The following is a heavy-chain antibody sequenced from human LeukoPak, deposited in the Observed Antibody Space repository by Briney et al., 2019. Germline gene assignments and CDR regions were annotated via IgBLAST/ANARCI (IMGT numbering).Heavy chain of an antibody. V-gene: IGHV3-30*03. J-gene: IGHJ4*02. D-gene: IGHD3/OR15-3a*01. CDR1: GFTFSSYD. CDR3: AGKDYYLDY. CDR2: ISYDGSNK. Sequence: GGSLRLSCAASGFTFSSYDMHWVRQAPGKGLEWVAVISYDGSNKYYADSVKGRFTISRDNSKNTLYLQMNSLRAEDTAVYYCAGKDYYLDYWGQGTLVTVSS.